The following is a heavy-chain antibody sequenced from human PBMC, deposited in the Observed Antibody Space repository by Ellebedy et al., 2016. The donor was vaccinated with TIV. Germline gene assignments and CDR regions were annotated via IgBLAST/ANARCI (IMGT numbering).Heavy chain of an antibody. CDR2: IKQDGSEK. V-gene: IGHV3-7*01. Sequence: GESLKISCAASGFTVSSNYMSWVRQAPGKGLEWVANIKQDGSEKYYVDSVKGRFPISRDNAKNSLYLQMNSLRAEDTAVYYCARVYDSIDYWGQGTLVTVSS. J-gene: IGHJ4*02. CDR1: GFTVSSNY. CDR3: ARVYDSIDY. D-gene: IGHD3-22*01.